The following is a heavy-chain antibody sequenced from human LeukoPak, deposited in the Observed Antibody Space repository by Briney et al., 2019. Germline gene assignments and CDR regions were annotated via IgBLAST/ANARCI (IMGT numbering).Heavy chain of an antibody. J-gene: IGHJ6*03. CDR2: IYYSGST. Sequence: PSETLSLTCTVSGGSISSYYWSWIRQPPGKGLEWIGYIYYSGSTNYNPSLKSRVTISVDTSKNQFSLKLSSVTAADTAVYYCARGYYDFWSGYYGFSGNYYYYMDVWGKGTTVTVSS. CDR3: ARGYYDFWSGYYGFSGNYYYYMDV. D-gene: IGHD3-3*01. V-gene: IGHV4-59*01. CDR1: GGSISSYY.